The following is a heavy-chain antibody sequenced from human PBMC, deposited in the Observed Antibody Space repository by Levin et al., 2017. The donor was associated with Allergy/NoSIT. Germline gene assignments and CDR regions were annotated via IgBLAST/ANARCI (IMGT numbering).Heavy chain of an antibody. J-gene: IGHJ5*02. Sequence: EASVKVSCKASGYTFTDYYMHWVRQAPGQGLEWMGWINPNSGGTNYAQKFQGRVTMTRDTSISTAYMELSRLRSDDTAVYYCARNSDTSGYYRPWGQGTLVTVSS. D-gene: IGHD3-22*01. CDR1: GYTFTDYY. CDR3: ARNSDTSGYYRP. CDR2: INPNSGGT. V-gene: IGHV1-2*02.